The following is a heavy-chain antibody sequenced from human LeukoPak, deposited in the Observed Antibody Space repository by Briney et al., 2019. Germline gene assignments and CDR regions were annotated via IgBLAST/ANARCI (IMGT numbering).Heavy chain of an antibody. J-gene: IGHJ4*02. V-gene: IGHV4-34*01. CDR3: VTSGDRITMVRGVDPYYFDY. CDR1: GGSFSGYY. D-gene: IGHD3-10*01. CDR2: INHSGST. Sequence: KTSETLSLTCAVYGGSFSGYYWSWIRQPPGKGLEWIGEINHSGSTNYNPSLKSRVTISVDTSKNQFSLKLSSVTAADTAVYYCVTSGDRITMVRGVDPYYFDYWGQGTLVTVSS.